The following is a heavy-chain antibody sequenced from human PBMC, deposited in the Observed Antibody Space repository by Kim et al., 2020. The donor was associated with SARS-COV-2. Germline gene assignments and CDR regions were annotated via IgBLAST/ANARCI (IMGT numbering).Heavy chain of an antibody. CDR1: GGTFSSYA. CDR3: ASDYYDSSGYYYSYFDY. Sequence: SVKVSCKASGGTFSSYAISWVRQAPGQGLEWMGRIIPILGIANYAQKFQGRVTITADKSTSTAYMELSSLRSEDTAVYYCASDYYDSSGYYYSYFDYWGQGTLVTVSS. D-gene: IGHD3-22*01. CDR2: IIPILGIA. V-gene: IGHV1-69*04. J-gene: IGHJ4*02.